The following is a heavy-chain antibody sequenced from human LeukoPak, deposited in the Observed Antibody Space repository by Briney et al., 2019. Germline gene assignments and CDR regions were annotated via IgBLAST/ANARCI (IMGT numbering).Heavy chain of an antibody. CDR1: GFTFNNYA. J-gene: IGHJ6*02. D-gene: IGHD1-14*01. V-gene: IGHV3-23*01. Sequence: GGSLRLSCAASGFTFNNYAMNWVRQVPGEGLEWVSVISGSGGTTYYADSVKGRFTISRDSSKNTLYLQMNSLRAEDTAVYYCAKVSGGGLYYDGMDVWGQGTTVTVSS. CDR3: AKVSGGGLYYDGMDV. CDR2: ISGSGGTT.